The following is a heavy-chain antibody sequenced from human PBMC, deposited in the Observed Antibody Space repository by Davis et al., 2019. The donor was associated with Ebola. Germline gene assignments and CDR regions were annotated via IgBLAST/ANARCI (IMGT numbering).Heavy chain of an antibody. D-gene: IGHD3-10*01. CDR1: GGSVSSGSYY. J-gene: IGHJ4*02. Sequence: SETLSLTCTVSGGSVSSGSYYWSWIRQPPGKGLEWIGEINHSGSTNYNPSLKSRVTISVDTSKNQFSLKLSSVTAADTAVYYCARGLLWFGELSFYYFDYWGQGTLVTVSS. V-gene: IGHV4-39*07. CDR3: ARGLLWFGELSFYYFDY. CDR2: INHSGST.